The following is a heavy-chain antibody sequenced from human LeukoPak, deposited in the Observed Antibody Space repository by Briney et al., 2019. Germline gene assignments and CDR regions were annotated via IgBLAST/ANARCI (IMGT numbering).Heavy chain of an antibody. CDR1: GYTFTSYP. CDR3: ARVQGDLYCSSTSCYAGFDY. V-gene: IGHV1-18*01. J-gene: IGHJ4*02. Sequence: ASVKVSGKASGYTFTSYPITWVRQAPGQGLEWMGWITTYNGNTNYAQKLQGRVTMTTDTSTSTVYMELRSLRSDDTAVYYCARVQGDLYCSSTSCYAGFDYWGQGTLVTVSS. D-gene: IGHD2-2*01. CDR2: ITTYNGNT.